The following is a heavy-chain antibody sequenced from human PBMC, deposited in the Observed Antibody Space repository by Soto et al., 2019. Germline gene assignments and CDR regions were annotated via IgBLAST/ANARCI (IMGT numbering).Heavy chain of an antibody. D-gene: IGHD1-1*01. CDR2: IYHSGST. J-gene: IGHJ5*02. V-gene: IGHV4-59*12. Sequence: SETPSLTCTVSGASITTYYWNWIRQPPGKGLEWIGYIYHSGSTLYNPSLKSRVTISVDKSKNQFSLKLSSATAADTAVYYCARDQLEGNWFDPWGQGTLVTVSS. CDR1: GASITTYY. CDR3: ARDQLEGNWFDP.